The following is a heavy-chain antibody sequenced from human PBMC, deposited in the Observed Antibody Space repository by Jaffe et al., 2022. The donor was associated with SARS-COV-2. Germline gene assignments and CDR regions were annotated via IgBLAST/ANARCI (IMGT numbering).Heavy chain of an antibody. Sequence: EVQLVESGGGLVQPGGSLRLSCAASGFTFSSYSMNWVRQAPGKGLEWVSYISSSSSTIYYADSVKGRFTISRDNAKNSLYLQMNSLRAEDTAVYYCASPVHAYCGGDCPSFFDIWGQGTMVTVSS. CDR3: ASPVHAYCGGDCPSFFDI. CDR2: ISSSSSTI. J-gene: IGHJ3*02. D-gene: IGHD2-21*02. CDR1: GFTFSSYS. V-gene: IGHV3-48*01.